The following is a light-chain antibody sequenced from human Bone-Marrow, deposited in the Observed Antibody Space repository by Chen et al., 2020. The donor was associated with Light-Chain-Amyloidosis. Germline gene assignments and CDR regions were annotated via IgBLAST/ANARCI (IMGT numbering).Light chain of an antibody. CDR2: EVT. CDR3: SSYTITNTLV. J-gene: IGLJ1*01. V-gene: IGLV2-14*01. Sequence: QYALTQPASVSGSSGQSITISSTGTSSDVGGDNHVSWYQQHPDKAPKLMIYEVTNRPSWVPDRCSGSKSDNTASLTISGLQTEDEADYFCSSYTITNTLVFGSGTRVTVL. CDR1: SSDVGGDNH.